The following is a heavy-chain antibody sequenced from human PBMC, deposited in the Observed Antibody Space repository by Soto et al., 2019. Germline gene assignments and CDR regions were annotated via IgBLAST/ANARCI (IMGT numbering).Heavy chain of an antibody. V-gene: IGHV5-10-1*01. J-gene: IGHJ6*02. CDR3: ARYSSSSGPHYYYGMDV. CDR2: IDPSDSYT. Sequence: GESLKISCKGSGYSFTSYWISWVRQMPGEGLEWMGRIDPSDSYTNYSPSFQGHVTISADKSISTAYLQWSSLKASDTAMYYCARYSSSSGPHYYYGMDVWGQGTTVTVSS. CDR1: GYSFTSYW. D-gene: IGHD6-6*01.